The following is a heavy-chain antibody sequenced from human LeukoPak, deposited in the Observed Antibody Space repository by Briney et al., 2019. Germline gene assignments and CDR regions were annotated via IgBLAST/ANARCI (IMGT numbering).Heavy chain of an antibody. V-gene: IGHV3-53*01. Sequence: GGSLRLSCAASGFTVNTKYMTWVRQAPGKGLEWVSLIYSGGSTYYADSVKGRFTISRDNSKNTLYLQMNSLRVEDTAAYYCASRVVQGYYFDYWGQGTLVTVSS. D-gene: IGHD2-15*01. CDR2: IYSGGST. J-gene: IGHJ4*02. CDR3: ASRVVQGYYFDY. CDR1: GFTVNTKY.